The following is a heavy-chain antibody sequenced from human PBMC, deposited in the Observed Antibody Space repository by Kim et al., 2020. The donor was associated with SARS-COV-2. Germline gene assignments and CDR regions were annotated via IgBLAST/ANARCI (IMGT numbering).Heavy chain of an antibody. CDR3: ARLPGLGAAAGSYYYYGMDV. V-gene: IGHV6-1*01. Sequence: SQTLSLTCAISGDSVSSNSAAWNWIRQSPSRGLEWLGRTYYRSKWYNDYAVSVKSRITINPDTSKNQFSLQLNSVTPEDTAVYYCARLPGLGAAAGSYYYYGMDVWGQGITVTVSS. CDR2: TYYRSKWYN. J-gene: IGHJ6*02. CDR1: GDSVSSNSAA. D-gene: IGHD6-13*01.